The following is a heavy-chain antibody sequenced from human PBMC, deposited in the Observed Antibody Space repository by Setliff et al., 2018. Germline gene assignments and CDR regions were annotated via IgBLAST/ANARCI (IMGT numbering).Heavy chain of an antibody. V-gene: IGHV1-69*13. CDR2: IIPIFGTA. Sequence: GASVKVSCKASGGTFSSYAISWVRQAPGQGLEWMGGIIPIFGTANYAQKFQGRVTITADESTSTAYMELSSLRSEDTAVYYCARGERYSSGWMTDYGMDVWGQGTTVTVSS. J-gene: IGHJ6*02. D-gene: IGHD6-19*01. CDR1: GGTFSSYA. CDR3: ARGERYSSGWMTDYGMDV.